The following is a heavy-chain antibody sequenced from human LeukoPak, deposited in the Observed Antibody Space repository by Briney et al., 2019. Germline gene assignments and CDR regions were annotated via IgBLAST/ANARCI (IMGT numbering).Heavy chain of an antibody. J-gene: IGHJ5*02. CDR3: VRLCVRGIIGP. CDR2: IIPIFGKA. V-gene: IGHV1-69*13. D-gene: IGHD3-10*01. CDR1: GGTFNNYA. Sequence: ASVKVSCKASGGTFNNYAINWVRQAPGQGLEWMGGIIPIFGKANYAQKFQGRVTITADESTRTAYMELSSLRSEDTAVYYCVRLCVRGIIGPWGQGTLVTVSS.